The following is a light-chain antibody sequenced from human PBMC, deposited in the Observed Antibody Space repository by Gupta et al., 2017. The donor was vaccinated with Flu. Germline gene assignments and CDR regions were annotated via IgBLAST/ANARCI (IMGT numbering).Light chain of an antibody. CDR1: QTISYW. CDR2: QAS. V-gene: IGKV1-5*03. CDR3: LQYSTYPWT. J-gene: IGKJ1*01. Sequence: DIQMTQSPSTLSASVGDKVTVTCRASQTISYWLAWYQQKPGKDPKLLIYQASNLQSGVPSRFSGSGYGTEFTLTISSLQPDDFATFFCLQYSTYPWTFGQGTSVEI.